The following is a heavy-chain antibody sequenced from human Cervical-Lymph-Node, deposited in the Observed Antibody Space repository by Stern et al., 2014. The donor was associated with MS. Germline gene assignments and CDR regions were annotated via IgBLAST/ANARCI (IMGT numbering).Heavy chain of an antibody. D-gene: IGHD3-10*01. J-gene: IGHJ5*02. V-gene: IGHV3-33*01. CDR1: GFNLSTYA. CDR2: IWFDGSNE. CDR3: AGLRFGELFKGFDP. Sequence: VQLVESGGGVVQPGRSLRLSCAASGFNLSTYAMHWVRQAPGKGLEWVAGIWFDGSNEEYVGAVKGRFTISRDTSKNILYLLMNTPRVEDTAVYYCAGLRFGELFKGFDPWGQGTLVTVSS.